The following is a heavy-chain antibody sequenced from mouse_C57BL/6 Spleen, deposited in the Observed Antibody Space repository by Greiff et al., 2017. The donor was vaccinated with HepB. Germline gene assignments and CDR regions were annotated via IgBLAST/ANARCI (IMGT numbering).Heavy chain of an antibody. D-gene: IGHD1-1*01. V-gene: IGHV1-53*01. CDR2: INPSNGGT. J-gene: IGHJ4*01. CDR3: SRTEDYYGSDYAMDY. Sequence: VKLQQPGTELVKPGASVKLSCKASGYTFTSYWLHWVKQRPGQGLEWIGNINPSNGGTNYNEKFKSKATLTVDKSSSTAYMQLSSLTSEDSAVYYCSRTEDYYGSDYAMDYWGQGTSVTVSS. CDR1: GYTFTSYW.